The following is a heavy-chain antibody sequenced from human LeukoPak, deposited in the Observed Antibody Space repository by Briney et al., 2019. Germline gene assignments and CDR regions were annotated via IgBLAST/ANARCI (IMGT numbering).Heavy chain of an antibody. V-gene: IGHV3-11*04. CDR1: GFTFSDYN. J-gene: IGHJ6*02. Sequence: PGGSLRLSCAASGFTFSDYNMNWIRQAPGKGLEWVSYITGSGRTIDYADFVKGRFTISRDNAKNSLYLQMNSLRAEDTAVYYCARDLVGWFGEFYYGMDVWGQGTTVTVSS. CDR3: ARDLVGWFGEFYYGMDV. CDR2: ITGSGRTI. D-gene: IGHD3-10*01.